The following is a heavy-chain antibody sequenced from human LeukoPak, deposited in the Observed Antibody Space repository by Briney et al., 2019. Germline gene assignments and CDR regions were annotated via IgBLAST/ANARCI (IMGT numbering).Heavy chain of an antibody. CDR3: ARELLEYSGSYYSFFDY. Sequence: ALVKVSCKASGGTFSSYGISWVRQAPGQGLEWMGGIIPIFGSANYAQKFQGRVTITADESTSTAYMELSSLRSEDTAMYYCARELLEYSGSYYSFFDYWGQGALVTVSS. CDR1: GGTFSSYG. J-gene: IGHJ4*02. D-gene: IGHD1-26*01. CDR2: IIPIFGSA. V-gene: IGHV1-69*13.